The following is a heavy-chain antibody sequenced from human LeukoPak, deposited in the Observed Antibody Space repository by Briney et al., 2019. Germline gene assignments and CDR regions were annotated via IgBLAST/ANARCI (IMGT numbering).Heavy chain of an antibody. D-gene: IGHD1-26*01. CDR1: GGSISSYY. CDR3: GRGGSYYGY. Sequence: KPSETLSLTCPVSGGSISSYYWSWIRQPPGKGLEWIGNIYYSGSTNYNPSLKSRVTISLDTSKSQFSLQLSSVTAADTAVYYCGRGGSYYGYGGQGTLVTVSS. V-gene: IGHV4-59*08. J-gene: IGHJ4*02. CDR2: IYYSGST.